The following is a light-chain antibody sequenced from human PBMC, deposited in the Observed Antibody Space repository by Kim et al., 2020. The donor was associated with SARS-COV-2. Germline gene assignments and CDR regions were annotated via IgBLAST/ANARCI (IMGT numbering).Light chain of an antibody. V-gene: IGLV1-40*01. CDR1: SSIMGGDYE. J-gene: IGLJ3*02. CDR2: ANT. Sequence: HRVTIACAGSSSIMGGDYEVQWYQQFRGTAPKLRVYANTKRPAGVAGLFAGSKAGSSTPLVSTVLEDEDEAYYYNQSYDSSLSGWVFGGGTQLTVL. CDR3: QSYDSSLSGWV.